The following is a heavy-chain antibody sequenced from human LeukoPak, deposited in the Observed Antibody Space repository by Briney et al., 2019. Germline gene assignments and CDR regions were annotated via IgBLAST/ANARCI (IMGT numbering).Heavy chain of an antibody. CDR1: GYTFTSYG. J-gene: IGHJ4*02. V-gene: IGHV1-18*01. Sequence: ASVKGSCKASGYTFTSYGISWVRQAPGEGLECRGWISAYNGNTNYAQKLQGRVTMTTDTSTSTAYMELRSLRSDDTAVYYCARGGLYYYDSSGYYLDYWGQGTLVTVSS. D-gene: IGHD3-22*01. CDR3: ARGGLYYYDSSGYYLDY. CDR2: ISAYNGNT.